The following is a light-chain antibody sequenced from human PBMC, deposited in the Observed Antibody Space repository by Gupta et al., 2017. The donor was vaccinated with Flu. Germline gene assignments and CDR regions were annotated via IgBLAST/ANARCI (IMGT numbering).Light chain of an antibody. J-gene: IGLJ3*02. CDR3: QSYDSGLDGRG. CDR2: NNN. CDR1: SSNIGSHSH. V-gene: IGLV1-40*01. Sequence: QSVLTQPPSVSGAPGQRVTISCTGSSSNIGSHSHVHWYQQLPGTAPKLIIHNNNIRPSGVPDRFSGYKSGSSDSRAITGLQAEDEAEDDCQSYDSGLDGRGFGGGTKLTVL.